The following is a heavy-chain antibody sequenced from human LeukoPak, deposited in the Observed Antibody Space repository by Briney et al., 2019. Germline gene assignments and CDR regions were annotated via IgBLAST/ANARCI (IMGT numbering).Heavy chain of an antibody. Sequence: PGGSLRLSCAASGFTFSSYAMSWVRQAPGKGLEWVSAISGSGGSTYYADSVKGRFTISRDNSKKTLYLQMNNLRAEDTAVYYCASPFGSLEGGDWFDPWGQGTLVTVSS. CDR2: ISGSGGST. CDR3: ASPFGSLEGGDWFDP. J-gene: IGHJ5*02. D-gene: IGHD1-26*01. CDR1: GFTFSSYA. V-gene: IGHV3-23*01.